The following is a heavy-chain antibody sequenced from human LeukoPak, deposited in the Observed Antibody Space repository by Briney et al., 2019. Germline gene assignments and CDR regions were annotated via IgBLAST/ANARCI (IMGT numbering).Heavy chain of an antibody. CDR3: ARGSTYYYGSGSYHAPDAFDI. V-gene: IGHV3-48*03. D-gene: IGHD3-10*01. CDR2: ISSSGSTI. Sequence: PGGSLRLSCAASGFTISSYEMNWVRQAPGKGLEWVSYISSSGSTIYYADSVKGRFTISRDNAKNSLYLQMNSLRAEDTAVYYCARGSTYYYGSGSYHAPDAFDIWGQGTMVTVSS. CDR1: GFTISSYE. J-gene: IGHJ3*02.